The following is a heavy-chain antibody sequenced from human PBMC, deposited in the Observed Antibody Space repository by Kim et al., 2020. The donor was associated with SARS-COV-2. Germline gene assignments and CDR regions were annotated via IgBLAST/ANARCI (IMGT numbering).Heavy chain of an antibody. CDR3: ARDQGMTTVVTPIGFDY. J-gene: IGHJ4*02. Sequence: GKGRFTISRDNAKNSLYLQMNSLRAEDTAVYYCARDQGMTTVVTPIGFDYWGQGTLVTVSS. V-gene: IGHV3-21*01. D-gene: IGHD4-17*01.